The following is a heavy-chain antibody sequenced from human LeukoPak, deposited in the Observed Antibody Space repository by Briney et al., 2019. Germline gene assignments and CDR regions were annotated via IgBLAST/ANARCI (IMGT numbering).Heavy chain of an antibody. CDR1: GGSISSSNW. V-gene: IGHV4-4*02. D-gene: IGHD3-10*01. CDR3: ARVYYGSGRPFDY. Sequence: SETLSLTCAVSGGSISSSNWWSWVRQPPGKGLEWIGEIYHSGSTNYNPSLKSRVTISVDKSKNQFSLKLSSVTAADTAVYYCARVYYGSGRPFDYWGQGTLVTVSS. CDR2: IYHSGST. J-gene: IGHJ4*02.